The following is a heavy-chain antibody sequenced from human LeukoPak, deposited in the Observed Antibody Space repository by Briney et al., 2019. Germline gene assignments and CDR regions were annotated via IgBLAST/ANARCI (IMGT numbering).Heavy chain of an antibody. V-gene: IGHV3-23*01. Sequence: GGSLRLSCAASGFTFSSYAMSWVRQAPGKGLEWVSAISGSGGSTYYADSVKGRFTTSRDNSKNTLYLQMNSLRAEDTAVYYCAGQCPSYYDSICHDAFDIWGQGTMVTVSS. CDR1: GFTFSSYA. D-gene: IGHD3-22*01. CDR2: ISGSGGST. CDR3: AGQCPSYYDSICHDAFDI. J-gene: IGHJ3*02.